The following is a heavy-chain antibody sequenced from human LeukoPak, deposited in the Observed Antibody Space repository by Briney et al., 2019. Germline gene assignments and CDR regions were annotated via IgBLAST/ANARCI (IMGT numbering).Heavy chain of an antibody. V-gene: IGHV1-2*02. CDR3: ARVYYYYDSSGILTLYFDY. CDR2: VNPHSGGT. J-gene: IGHJ4*02. Sequence: ASAKVSFKASGYSFIDYYIHWVRQAPGQGLEWMGWVNPHSGGTKFAQKFQGRVTMTRDTSINTAYMELSRLRSDDTAVYYCARVYYYYDSSGILTLYFDYWGQGTLVTVSS. CDR1: GYSFIDYY. D-gene: IGHD3-22*01.